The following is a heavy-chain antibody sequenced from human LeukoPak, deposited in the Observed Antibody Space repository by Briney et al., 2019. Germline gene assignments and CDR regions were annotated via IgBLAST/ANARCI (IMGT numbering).Heavy chain of an antibody. CDR3: ARADDFSSRYYYGMDV. V-gene: IGHV1-18*01. J-gene: IGHJ6*02. Sequence: ASVKVSCQASGYTFTSYGISWVRQAPGQGLEWMGWISAYNGNTNYAQKLQGRVTVTTDTSTSTAYMELRSLRSDDTAVYYCARADDFSSRYYYGMDVWGQGTTVTVSS. CDR1: GYTFTSYG. D-gene: IGHD3-3*01. CDR2: ISAYNGNT.